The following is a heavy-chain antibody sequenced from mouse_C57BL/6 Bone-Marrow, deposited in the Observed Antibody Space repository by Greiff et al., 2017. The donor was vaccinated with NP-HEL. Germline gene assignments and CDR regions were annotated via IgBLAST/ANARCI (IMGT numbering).Heavy chain of an antibody. J-gene: IGHJ4*01. CDR3: ARRRDYGSSYEGAMDY. CDR1: GFSLTSYG. CDR2: IWSGGST. V-gene: IGHV2-2*01. D-gene: IGHD1-1*01. Sequence: QVQLQQSGPGLVQPSQSLSITCTVSGFSLTSYGVHWVRQSPGKGLEWLGVIWSGGSTDYNAAFISRLSISKDNSKSQVFFKMNSLQAEDTAIYDGARRRDYGSSYEGAMDYWGQGTSVTVSS.